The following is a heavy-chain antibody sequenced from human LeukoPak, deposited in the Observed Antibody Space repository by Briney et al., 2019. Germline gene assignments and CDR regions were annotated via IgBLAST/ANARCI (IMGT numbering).Heavy chain of an antibody. CDR1: EFTFSSYT. V-gene: IGHV3-21*01. D-gene: IGHD6-19*01. CDR2: ISSRSTYI. Sequence: GGSLRLSCAASEFTFSSYTLNWVRQAPGKGLEWVSSISSRSTYIYYADSVKGRFTISRDNSMNSLFLHMNGLRAEDTAVYYCATDSRIAVAVFWGPGTLVTVSS. CDR3: ATDSRIAVAVF. J-gene: IGHJ4*02.